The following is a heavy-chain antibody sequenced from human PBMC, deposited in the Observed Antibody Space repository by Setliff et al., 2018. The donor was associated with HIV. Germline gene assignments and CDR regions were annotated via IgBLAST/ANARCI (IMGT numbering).Heavy chain of an antibody. CDR3: ATSTLGWSDDAFDI. Sequence: GGSLRLSCAASGFTFDDYAMHWVRQAPGKGLEWVSSISWNSGNIAYADSVKGRFIISRDNAKKSLYLQMNSLITEDTAVYYCATSTLGWSDDAFDIWGQGTMVTV. J-gene: IGHJ3*02. CDR1: GFTFDDYA. CDR2: ISWNSGNI. D-gene: IGHD2-21*01. V-gene: IGHV3-9*01.